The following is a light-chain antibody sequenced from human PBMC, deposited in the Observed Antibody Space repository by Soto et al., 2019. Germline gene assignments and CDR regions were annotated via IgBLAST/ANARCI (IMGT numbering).Light chain of an antibody. J-gene: IGLJ3*02. CDR3: QSSDARGTYVV. CDR1: AVPPQY. Sequence: SYELTQPPSVSLSPGQTARITCSGDAVPPQYVYWYQQKPGQAPVLVIYKDSERPSGIPERFSGSSSGTTVTLTISGLQAEDEADSDCQSSDARGTYVVFGGGTKLTVL. V-gene: IGLV3-25*03. CDR2: KDS.